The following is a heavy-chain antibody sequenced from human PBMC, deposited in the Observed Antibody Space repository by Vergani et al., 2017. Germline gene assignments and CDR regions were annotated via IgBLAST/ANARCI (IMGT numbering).Heavy chain of an antibody. CDR1: GYSISSGYY. CDR3: ASCPPSSGWYSF. D-gene: IGHD6-19*01. V-gene: IGHV4-34*01. CDR2: INHSGST. J-gene: IGHJ4*02. Sequence: QVQLQQWGAGLLKPSETLSLTCAVSGYSISSGYYWGWIRQPPGKGLEWIGEINHSGSTNYNPSLKSRVTISVDTSKNQFSLKLSSVTAADTAVYYCASCPPSSGWYSFWGQGTLVTVSS.